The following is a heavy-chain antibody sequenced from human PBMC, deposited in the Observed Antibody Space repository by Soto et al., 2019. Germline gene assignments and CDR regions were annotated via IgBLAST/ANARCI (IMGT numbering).Heavy chain of an antibody. V-gene: IGHV1-18*01. CDR1: GYTFTSYG. J-gene: IGHJ4*01. CDR2: ISAYNGNT. Sequence: ASVKVSCKASGYTFTSYGISWVRQAPGQGLEWMGWISAYNGNTNYAQKLQGRVTMTTDTSTSTAYMKLRSLRSDETAVDFCAGGPGIVGARGVDYWGQGTLVTVSS. D-gene: IGHD1-26*01. CDR3: AGGPGIVGARGVDY.